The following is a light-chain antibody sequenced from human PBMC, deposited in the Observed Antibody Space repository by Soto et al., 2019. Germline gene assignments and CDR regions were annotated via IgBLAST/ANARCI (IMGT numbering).Light chain of an antibody. V-gene: IGLV2-14*01. Sequence: QFALTQPASVSGSPGQSITISCTGASSDIGGYNYVSWYQQHPGKAPKLMIYEVSNRPSGVSNRFSGSKSGNTASLTISGLQAEDEADYYCSSYTGSSTYVFGTGTKVTVL. J-gene: IGLJ1*01. CDR3: SSYTGSSTYV. CDR1: SSDIGGYNY. CDR2: EVS.